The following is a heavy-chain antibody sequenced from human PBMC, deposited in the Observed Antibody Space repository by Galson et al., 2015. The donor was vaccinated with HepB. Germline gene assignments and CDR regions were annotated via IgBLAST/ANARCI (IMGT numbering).Heavy chain of an antibody. V-gene: IGHV3-20*04. Sequence: SLRLSCAASGFTFGAYGMSWVRQAPGKGLEWVSGINWNGDSTGYADSVKGRFTISRDNAKNSLYLQMNSLRAEDTALYYCARTTRDPWYYYYGMDVWGQGTTVTVSS. D-gene: IGHD1-14*01. CDR3: ARTTRDPWYYYYGMDV. CDR1: GFTFGAYG. J-gene: IGHJ6*02. CDR2: INWNGDST.